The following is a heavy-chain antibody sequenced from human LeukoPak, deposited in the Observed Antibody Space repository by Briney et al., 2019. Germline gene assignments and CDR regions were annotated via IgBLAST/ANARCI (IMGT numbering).Heavy chain of an antibody. CDR2: ISSSSSYI. CDR1: GFIFSSYA. J-gene: IGHJ5*02. CDR3: ARSTYSSGWYEYNWFDP. Sequence: GGSLRLSCAASGFIFSSYAMSWVRQAPGKGLEWVSSISSSSSYIYYADSVKGRFTISRDNAKNSLYLQMNSLRAEDTAVYYCARSTYSSGWYEYNWFDPWGQGTLVTVSS. D-gene: IGHD6-19*01. V-gene: IGHV3-21*01.